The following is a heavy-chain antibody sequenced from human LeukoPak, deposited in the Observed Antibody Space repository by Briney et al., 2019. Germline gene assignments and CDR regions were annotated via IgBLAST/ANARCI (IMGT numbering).Heavy chain of an antibody. CDR3: ASRGDSGSYWYFDL. J-gene: IGHJ2*01. D-gene: IGHD4-17*01. V-gene: IGHV4-38-2*01. CDR2: IYHSGST. CDR1: GYSISSGYY. Sequence: SETLSLTCAVSGYSISSGYYWGWIRQPPGKGLEWIGSIYHSGSTYYNPSLKSRVTISVDTSENQFSLKLTSVTAADTAFYYCASRGDSGSYWYFDLWGRGTLVTVAS.